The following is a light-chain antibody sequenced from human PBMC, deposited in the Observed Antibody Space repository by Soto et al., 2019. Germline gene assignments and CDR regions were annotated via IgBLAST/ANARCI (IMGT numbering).Light chain of an antibody. Sequence: IQLTQSPSSLSASVGDRVTITCQASQDIDKNLNWYQQKPGKAPKLLIYDASSLQTGVPSRFSGSGSATEFTFTISSLQPEDIATYYCQQYDNLLPLTFGQGTRLEIK. CDR3: QQYDNLLPLT. J-gene: IGKJ5*01. CDR1: QDIDKN. CDR2: DAS. V-gene: IGKV1-33*01.